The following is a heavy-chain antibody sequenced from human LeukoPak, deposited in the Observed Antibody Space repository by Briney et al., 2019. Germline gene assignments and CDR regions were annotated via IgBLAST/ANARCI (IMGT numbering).Heavy chain of an antibody. Sequence: GGSLRLSCAASGFTFSSHGINWVRQAPGKGLEWVSAISGSGGSTYYADSVKGRFTISRDNSKNTLYLQMNSLRAEDTAVYYCAKVRTMVRGVIEGFDYWGQGTLVTVSS. J-gene: IGHJ4*02. V-gene: IGHV3-23*01. CDR2: ISGSGGST. CDR1: GFTFSSHG. CDR3: AKVRTMVRGVIEGFDY. D-gene: IGHD3-10*01.